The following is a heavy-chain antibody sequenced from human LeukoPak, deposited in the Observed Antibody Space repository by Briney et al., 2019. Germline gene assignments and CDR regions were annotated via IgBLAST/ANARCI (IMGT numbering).Heavy chain of an antibody. Sequence: GGSLRLSCAASGFTFSGSALHWVRQASGKGLEWVGRIRSTANGYATAYAASVKGRFTISRDDSKNTAYLQMDSLKTEDTAVYYCAKDGKSRAYYYYMDVWGKGTTVTVSS. CDR1: GFTFSGSA. J-gene: IGHJ6*03. V-gene: IGHV3-73*01. CDR3: AKDGKSRAYYYYMDV. D-gene: IGHD4-23*01. CDR2: IRSTANGYAT.